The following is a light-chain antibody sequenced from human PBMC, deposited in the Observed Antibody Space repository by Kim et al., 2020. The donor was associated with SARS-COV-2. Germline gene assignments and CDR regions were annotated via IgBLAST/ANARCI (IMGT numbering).Light chain of an antibody. CDR3: QTWGTGIVV. V-gene: IGLV4-69*01. Sequence: ASVKLTCTLSSGHSSYAIAWHQQQPEKGPRYLMKLNSDGSLSKGDGIPDRFSGSSSGAERYLTISSLQSEDEADYYCQTWGTGIVVFGGGTKLTVL. J-gene: IGLJ2*01. CDR2: LNSDGSL. CDR1: SGHSSYA.